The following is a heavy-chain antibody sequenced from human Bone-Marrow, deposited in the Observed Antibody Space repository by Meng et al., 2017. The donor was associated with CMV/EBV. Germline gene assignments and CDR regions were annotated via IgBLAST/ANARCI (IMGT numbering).Heavy chain of an antibody. CDR1: GFIYSAYT. V-gene: IGHV3-23*01. J-gene: IGHJ4*02. CDR2: IRGSDGTA. Sequence: GGSLRLSCAASGFIYSAYTMSWVRQATGTGLERNSRIRGSDGTASYADSAKDRFTISRDISQNTLYLQRNSLRAEDAAVYYCAKGAIVGGTAPDYWGQGTLVTVSS. D-gene: IGHD3-3*01. CDR3: AKGAIVGGTAPDY.